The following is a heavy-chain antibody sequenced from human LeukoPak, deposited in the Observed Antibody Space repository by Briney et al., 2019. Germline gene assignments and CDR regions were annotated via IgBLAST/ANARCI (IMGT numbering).Heavy chain of an antibody. D-gene: IGHD3-22*01. CDR1: GFTFDDYG. CDR3: AKDLYYDSSSAFGI. J-gene: IGHJ3*02. Sequence: GGSLRLSCAASGFTFDDYGMSWVRQAPGKGLEWVSLISWDGGSTYYADSVKGRFTISRDNSKNSLYLQMNSLRPEDTALYYCAKDLYYDSSSAFGIWGQGTMVTVSS. V-gene: IGHV3-43D*03. CDR2: ISWDGGST.